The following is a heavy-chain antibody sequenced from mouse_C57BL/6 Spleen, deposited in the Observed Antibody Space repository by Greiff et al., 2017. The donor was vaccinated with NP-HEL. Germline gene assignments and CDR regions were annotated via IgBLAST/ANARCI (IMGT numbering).Heavy chain of an antibody. D-gene: IGHD1-1*01. CDR1: GYAFSSSW. CDR2: IYPGDGDT. J-gene: IGHJ3*01. V-gene: IGHV1-82*01. Sequence: QVQLQQSGPELVKPGASVKISCKASGYAFSSSWMNWVKQRPGKGLEWIGRIYPGDGDTNYNGKFKGKATLTADKSSSTAYMQLSSLTSEDSAVYFCAREKDITTVVAKDWFAYWGQGTLVTVSA. CDR3: AREKDITTVVAKDWFAY.